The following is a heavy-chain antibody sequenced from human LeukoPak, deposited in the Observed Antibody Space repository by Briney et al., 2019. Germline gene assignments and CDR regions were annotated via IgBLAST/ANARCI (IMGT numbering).Heavy chain of an antibody. CDR2: IIPKFDLT. Sequence: ASVKVSCKTSGDTFSNFVISWVRQAPGQGLEWMARIIPKFDLTKIAQKFEGRVTITADTSTGTVYLELSNVRSDDTAIYYCTRDQNVRGVAAGMEGWFDPWGQGTLVTVSS. D-gene: IGHD1-1*01. CDR1: GDTFSNFV. CDR3: TRDQNVRGVAAGMEGWFDP. J-gene: IGHJ5*02. V-gene: IGHV1-69*04.